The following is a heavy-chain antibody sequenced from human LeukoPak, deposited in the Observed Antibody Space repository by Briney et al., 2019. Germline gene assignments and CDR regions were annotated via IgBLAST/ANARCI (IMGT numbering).Heavy chain of an antibody. CDR2: INKDGTWT. CDR1: GFTFSNSF. D-gene: IGHD1-14*01. J-gene: IGHJ5*02. CDR3: AGLGITSTSNFFDP. V-gene: IGHV3-7*01. Sequence: GGSLRLSCAASGFTFSNSFMSWVRQAPGEGLGWVANINKDGTWTYYLDSVKGRFAISRDNAMDSLYLQMNNLRAEDTAVYYCAGLGITSTSNFFDPWGQGTLVTVSS.